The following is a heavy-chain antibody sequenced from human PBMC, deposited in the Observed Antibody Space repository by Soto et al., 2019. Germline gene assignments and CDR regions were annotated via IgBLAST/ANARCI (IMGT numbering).Heavy chain of an antibody. Sequence: QVQLQESGPGLVKPSETLSLTCTVSGGSISSYYWSWIRQPPGKGLECIGYIYYSGSTNYHPSLKSLVTISVDTSKSQFSLMLSSVTAADTSVYYCARKMRQYYYYYCMAVWGHGTTVTVSS. V-gene: IGHV4-59*08. CDR3: ARKMRQYYYYYCMAV. J-gene: IGHJ6*02. CDR2: IYYSGST. CDR1: GGSISSYY.